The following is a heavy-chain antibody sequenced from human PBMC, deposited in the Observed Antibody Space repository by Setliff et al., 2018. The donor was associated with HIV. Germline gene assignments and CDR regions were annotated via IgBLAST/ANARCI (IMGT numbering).Heavy chain of an antibody. CDR1: SGYMSGHF. CDR3: ARDPSQYLDFLFDPQPFNV. V-gene: IGHV4-59*11. D-gene: IGHD3-9*01. Sequence: LPETLSLTCTVSSGYMSGHFWTWIRQTPGEGLEWIGNIYLGETTNYNPSLKSRATISLDTSKRQFSLHLTSVTAADTAIYYCARDPSQYLDFLFDPQPFNVWGHGTMVTVSS. CDR2: IYLGETT. J-gene: IGHJ3*01.